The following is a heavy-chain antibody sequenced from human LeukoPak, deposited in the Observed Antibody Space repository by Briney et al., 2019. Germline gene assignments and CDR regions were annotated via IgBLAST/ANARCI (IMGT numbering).Heavy chain of an antibody. V-gene: IGHV3-66*04. Sequence: GGSLRLSCAASGLTVTNTYMGWVRQAPGAGLEWVSLVYPGGTTYYADSVRGRFTISRDNSKKTLYLHMNSLRAEDTAVYYCARPPSNYGDYGFDYWGREPLVTVSS. D-gene: IGHD4-17*01. J-gene: IGHJ4*02. CDR1: GLTVTNTY. CDR3: ARPPSNYGDYGFDY. CDR2: VYPGGTT.